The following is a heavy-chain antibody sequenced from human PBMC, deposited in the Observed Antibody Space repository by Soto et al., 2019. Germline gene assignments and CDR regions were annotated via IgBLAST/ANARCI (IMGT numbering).Heavy chain of an antibody. Sequence: QVQLVQSGAEVKKPGASVKVSCKASGYTFTIYGISWVRQAPGQGLEWMGWISGYNGNTDYAQNLQDRVTLTTDASTSSVYMELRSLRSDDTAVYYCARVDYYDSSGYYGYWXQGTLXTVSS. J-gene: IGHJ4*02. CDR3: ARVDYYDSSGYYGY. CDR1: GYTFTIYG. CDR2: ISGYNGNT. D-gene: IGHD3-22*01. V-gene: IGHV1-18*04.